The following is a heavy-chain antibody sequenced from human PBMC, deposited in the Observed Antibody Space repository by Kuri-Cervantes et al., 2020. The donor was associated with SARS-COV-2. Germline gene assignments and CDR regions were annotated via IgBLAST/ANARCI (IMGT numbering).Heavy chain of an antibody. D-gene: IGHD2-8*02. CDR2: INYSGRT. CDR3: GRATTGDVDAFDI. Sequence: SETLSLTCTVSGVSITSRYWSWIRKSPGKGLQWVGRINYSGRTSYNPSLKSRITVSVDTTKNLFSLQLSSVTAADTAVYYCGRATTGDVDAFDIWGQGTLVTVSS. V-gene: IGHV4-59*11. J-gene: IGHJ3*02. CDR1: GVSITSRY.